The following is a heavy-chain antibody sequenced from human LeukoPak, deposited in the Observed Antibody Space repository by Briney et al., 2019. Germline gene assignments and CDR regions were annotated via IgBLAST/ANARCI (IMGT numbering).Heavy chain of an antibody. V-gene: IGHV4-59*01. Sequence: SETLSLTCAVSGGSISSYYWSWIRQPPGKGLEWIGYIYYSGSTDSNPSLKSRVTISVDTSKNQFSLKLRSVTAADTAVYYCARRPRNDILTGTPFDYWGQGILVTVSS. CDR2: IYYSGST. CDR3: ARRPRNDILTGTPFDY. CDR1: GGSISSYY. J-gene: IGHJ4*02. D-gene: IGHD3-9*01.